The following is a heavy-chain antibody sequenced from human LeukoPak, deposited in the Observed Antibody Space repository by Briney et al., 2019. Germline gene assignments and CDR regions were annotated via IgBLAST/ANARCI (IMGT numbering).Heavy chain of an antibody. V-gene: IGHV4-61*02. CDR2: IYTSGST. CDR1: GGSISSGSYY. Sequence: SETLSLTCTVSGGSISSGSYYWSWIRQPAGKGLEWIGRIYTSGSTNYNPSLKSRVTISVDTSKNQFSLKLSSVTAADTAVYYCARDLWRGGSWSNYWGQGTLVTVSS. D-gene: IGHD2-15*01. J-gene: IGHJ4*02. CDR3: ARDLWRGGSWSNY.